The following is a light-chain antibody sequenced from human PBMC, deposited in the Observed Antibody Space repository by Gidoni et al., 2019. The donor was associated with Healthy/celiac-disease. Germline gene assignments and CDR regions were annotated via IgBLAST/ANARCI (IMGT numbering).Light chain of an antibody. CDR3: QQYNNWPSCT. Sequence: EIVMTQSPATLSVSPGERATLACRDSQSVSSNLAWYQQKPGQAPRLLIYGASTRATGIPARFSGSGSGTEFTLTISSLQSEDFAVYYCQQYNNWPSCTFGQGTKLEIK. V-gene: IGKV3-15*01. J-gene: IGKJ2*02. CDR2: GAS. CDR1: QSVSSN.